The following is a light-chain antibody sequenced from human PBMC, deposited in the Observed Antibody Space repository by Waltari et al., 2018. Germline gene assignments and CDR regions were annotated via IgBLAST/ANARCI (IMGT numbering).Light chain of an antibody. Sequence: QSVLTQPPSVSAAPGQRVTISCSGSTSNIGNNYVSWYQQLPGTASKLLIYENNKRPSGISDRFSGSKSGTSATLGITGLQTGDEADYYCGTWDSSLTAGVFGGGTKLTVL. CDR3: GTWDSSLTAGV. V-gene: IGLV1-51*02. CDR2: ENN. CDR1: TSNIGNNY. J-gene: IGLJ2*01.